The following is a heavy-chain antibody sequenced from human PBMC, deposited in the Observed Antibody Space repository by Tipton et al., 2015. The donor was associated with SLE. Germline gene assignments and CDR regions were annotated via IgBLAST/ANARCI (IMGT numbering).Heavy chain of an antibody. D-gene: IGHD3-16*01. J-gene: IGHJ4*02. V-gene: IGHV3-33*03. CDR1: GFTFSSYG. CDR3: AMWEIGGLWDY. CDR2: IWYDGSNK. Sequence: SGFTFSSYGMHWVRQAPGKGLEWVAVIWYDGSNKYYADSVKGRFTISRDNAKNSLYLQMDSLRDEDTAVYYCAMWEIGGLWDYWGQGTQVTVSS.